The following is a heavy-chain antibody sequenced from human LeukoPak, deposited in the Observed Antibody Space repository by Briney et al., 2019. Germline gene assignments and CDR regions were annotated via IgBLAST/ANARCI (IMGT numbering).Heavy chain of an antibody. V-gene: IGHV4-30-4*01. J-gene: IGHJ4*02. Sequence: PSGTLSLTCTVSGGSISSGDYYWSWIRQPPGKGLEWIGYIYYSGSTYYNPSLKSRVTISVDTSKNQFSLKLSSVTAADTAVYYCARDRWSGGAAAAGAYYFDYWGQGTLVTVSS. CDR2: IYYSGST. CDR1: GGSISSGDYY. CDR3: ARDRWSGGAAAAGAYYFDY. D-gene: IGHD6-13*01.